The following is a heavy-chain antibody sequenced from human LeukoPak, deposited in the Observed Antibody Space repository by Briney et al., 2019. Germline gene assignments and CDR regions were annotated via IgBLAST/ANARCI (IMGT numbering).Heavy chain of an antibody. CDR1: GFTFSSYA. CDR2: ISYDGSNK. CDR3: ARDPRRAAYYYYYMDV. V-gene: IGHV3-30-3*01. D-gene: IGHD3-10*01. J-gene: IGHJ6*03. Sequence: GGSLRLSCAASGFTFSSYAMHWVRQAPGKGLEWVAVISYDGSNKYYADSLKGRFTISRDNAKNSLYLQMNSLRAEDTAVYYCARDPRRAAYYYYYMDVWGKGTTVTVSS.